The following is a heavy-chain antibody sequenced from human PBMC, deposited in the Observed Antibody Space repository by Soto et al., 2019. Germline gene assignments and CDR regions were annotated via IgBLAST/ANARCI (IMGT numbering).Heavy chain of an antibody. V-gene: IGHV4-39*01. CDR1: GGSFSTSGNS. CDR2: VYSSGNP. CDR3: ARHRDYRGNVYFDF. J-gene: IGHJ4*02. D-gene: IGHD4-17*01. Sequence: SETLSLTCSVSGGSFSTSGNSWGWVRQPPGKGLEWIGSVYSSGNPYYSPSLKSRVTISADPSKNQFSLKLSSVTASDTAMYYCARHRDYRGNVYFDFWGQGSLVTVSS.